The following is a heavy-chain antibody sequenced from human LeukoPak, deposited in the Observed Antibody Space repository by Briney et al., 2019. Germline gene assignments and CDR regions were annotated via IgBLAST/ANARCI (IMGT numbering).Heavy chain of an antibody. D-gene: IGHD3-22*01. V-gene: IGHV1-69*05. CDR2: IIPIFGTA. CDR1: GGTFSSNG. CDR3: ARGITFYYDNNGYSAFDY. J-gene: IGHJ4*02. Sequence: SVKVSCKASGGTFSSNGINCVRQAPGQGLEWMGRIIPIFGTANYAQKCQGRVTITTDESTNTAHMELTSLTSEDTAVYYCARGITFYYDNNGYSAFDYWGQGTLVTVSS.